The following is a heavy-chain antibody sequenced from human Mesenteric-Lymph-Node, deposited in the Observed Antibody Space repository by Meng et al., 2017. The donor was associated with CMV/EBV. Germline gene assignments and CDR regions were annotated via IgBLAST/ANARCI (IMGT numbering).Heavy chain of an antibody. CDR2: LPPSGGRT. J-gene: IGHJ6*02. CDR3: ARDPRYCSSTSCHDDYYGLYV. V-gene: IGHV1-46*01. Sequence: ASVKGSCKASGYTFTSSYLHWVRQAPGQGLAWMGILPPSGGRTSYAQTFQGRVAMTRDTSTSTVYMELSSLRSEDTAVYYCARDPRYCSSTSCHDDYYGLYVWGPCTPFPLSS. CDR1: GYTFTSSY. D-gene: IGHD2-2*01.